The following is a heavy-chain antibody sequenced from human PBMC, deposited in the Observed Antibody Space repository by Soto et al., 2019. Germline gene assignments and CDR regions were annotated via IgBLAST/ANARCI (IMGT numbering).Heavy chain of an antibody. J-gene: IGHJ4*02. CDR3: AHRRQTGSTHLSFDC. Sequence: GSGPTLVNPTQTLTLTCTSSGFSLSSSGVGVGWIRQPPGKALEWLALIYWNDDKRYSPSLKSRLTITKDTSKNQVVLTMTNVDPVDTATYYCAHRRQTGSTHLSFDCWGRGTLVTVSS. CDR1: GFSLSSSGVG. V-gene: IGHV2-5*01. CDR2: IYWNDDK. D-gene: IGHD1-7*01.